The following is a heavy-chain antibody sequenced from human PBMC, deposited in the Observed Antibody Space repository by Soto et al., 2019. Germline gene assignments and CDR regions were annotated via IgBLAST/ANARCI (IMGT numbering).Heavy chain of an antibody. Sequence: QVQLVESGGGVVQPGRSLRLSCAASGFTFSSYGMHWVRQAPGKGLEWVAVISYDGSNKYYADSVKGRFTISRDNSKNSLYLQMNSLRAEDTAVYYCAKEPPSSWYPHWFDPWGQGTLVTVSS. J-gene: IGHJ5*02. D-gene: IGHD6-13*01. CDR3: AKEPPSSWYPHWFDP. V-gene: IGHV3-30*18. CDR1: GFTFSSYG. CDR2: ISYDGSNK.